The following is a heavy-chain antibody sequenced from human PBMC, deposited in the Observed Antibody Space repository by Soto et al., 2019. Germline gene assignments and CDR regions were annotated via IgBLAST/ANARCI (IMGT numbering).Heavy chain of an antibody. J-gene: IGHJ4*02. Sequence: EVQLVESGGGLIQPGGSLRLSCAASGFAVSSKYMTWFRQAPGKGMEWVSVIYGGGTTYYADSVKGRFTISRDTSKNTLYLQMNSLRAEDTAVYYCVQTTGWPGFDFWGQGNLVTVSS. V-gene: IGHV3-53*01. CDR2: IYGGGTT. D-gene: IGHD6-19*01. CDR3: VQTTGWPGFDF. CDR1: GFAVSSKY.